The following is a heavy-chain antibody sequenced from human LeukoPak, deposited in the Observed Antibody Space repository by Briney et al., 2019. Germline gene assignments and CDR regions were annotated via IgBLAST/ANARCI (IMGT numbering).Heavy chain of an antibody. D-gene: IGHD6-13*01. J-gene: IGHJ5*01. CDR3: ARGPFPPAATVATNNWFDS. V-gene: IGHV1-69*13. CDR1: GYTFTSYY. CDR2: IIPMFGTA. Sequence: GASVKVSCKASGYTFTSYYMHWVRQAPGQGLEWMGGIIPMFGTANYAQKFQGRVTITADESANIAYMELSSLRSEDTAVYYCARGPFPPAATVATNNWFDSWGQGTLVTVSS.